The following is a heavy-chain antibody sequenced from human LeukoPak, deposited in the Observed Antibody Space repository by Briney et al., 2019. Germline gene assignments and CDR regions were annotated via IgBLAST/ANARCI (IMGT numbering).Heavy chain of an antibody. D-gene: IGHD4-23*01. Sequence: GGSLRLSCAASGFTFNSYGMHWVRQAPGKGLEWVADIWFDGKNEHFADSVKGRFSISRDNAKNTLYLQMNSLRVEDTAVYYCARGRPHGNDYWGQGTLVTVSS. J-gene: IGHJ4*02. V-gene: IGHV3-33*01. CDR3: ARGRPHGNDY. CDR1: GFTFNSYG. CDR2: IWFDGKNE.